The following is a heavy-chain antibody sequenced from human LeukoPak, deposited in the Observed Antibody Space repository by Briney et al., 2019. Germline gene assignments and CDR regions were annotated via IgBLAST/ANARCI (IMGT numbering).Heavy chain of an antibody. CDR1: GFTFDDYA. D-gene: IGHD3-22*01. CDR2: ISWNSGSI. J-gene: IGHJ4*02. Sequence: GGSLRLSCAASGFTFDDYAMHWVRQAPGKGLEWVSGISWNSGSIGYADSVKGRFTISRDNAKNSLYLQMNSLRAEDTAVYYCARESGYYDSSGYFPIGGVGNYFDYWGQGTLVTVSS. CDR3: ARESGYYDSSGYFPIGGVGNYFDY. V-gene: IGHV3-9*01.